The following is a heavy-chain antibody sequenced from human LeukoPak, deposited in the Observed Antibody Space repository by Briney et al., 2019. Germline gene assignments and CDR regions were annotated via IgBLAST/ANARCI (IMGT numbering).Heavy chain of an antibody. V-gene: IGHV3-33*01. CDR2: IWYDGTNK. J-gene: IGHJ4*02. CDR3: ARAAYDNSGYLTL. Sequence: GGSLRLSCVASGFTFSSYGMHWVRQAPGKGLEWVAVIWYDGTNKYYADSVKGRFTISRDSSRNTLYLQMNSLRAEDTAVYYCARAAYDNSGYLTLWGQGTLVTVSS. CDR1: GFTFSSYG. D-gene: IGHD3-22*01.